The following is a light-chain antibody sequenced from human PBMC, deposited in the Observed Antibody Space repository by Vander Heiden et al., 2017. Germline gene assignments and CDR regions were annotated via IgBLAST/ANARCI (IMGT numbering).Light chain of an antibody. V-gene: IGKV1-33*01. J-gene: IGKJ5*01. Sequence: DTEITESPSSLSASVGDRVTITCQASQDISNYLNWYQQKPGKAPKLLIYDASNLETGVPSRFSGSGSGTDFTFTISILHPEDFATYYCQQDDNLPFTFGQGTQVEIK. CDR1: QDISNY. CDR3: QQDDNLPFT. CDR2: DAS.